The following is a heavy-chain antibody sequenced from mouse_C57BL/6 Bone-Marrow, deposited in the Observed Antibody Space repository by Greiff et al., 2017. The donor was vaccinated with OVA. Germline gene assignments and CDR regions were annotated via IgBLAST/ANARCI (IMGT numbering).Heavy chain of an antibody. CDR3: ARGASYYSNYWAMDY. CDR2: SRNKANDYTT. D-gene: IGHD2-5*01. CDR1: GFTFSDFY. V-gene: IGHV7-1*01. Sequence: EVMLVESGGGLVQSGRSLRLSCATSGFTFSDFYMEWVRQAPGKGLEWIAASRNKANDYTTEYSASVKGRFIVSRDTSQSILNLQMNALRAEDTAIYYCARGASYYSNYWAMDYWGQGTSVTVSS. J-gene: IGHJ4*01.